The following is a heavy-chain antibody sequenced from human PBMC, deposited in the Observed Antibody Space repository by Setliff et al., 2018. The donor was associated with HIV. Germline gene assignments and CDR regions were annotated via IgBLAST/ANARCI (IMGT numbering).Heavy chain of an antibody. D-gene: IGHD3-3*01. CDR3: ACRYYDLWSNYYTGIPY. Sequence: SETLSLTCTVSGGSISSYYWSWIRQPAGKGLEWIGRMYRSGSTNYNPSLKSRVTMSVDTSKNQFSLKLSSVTAADTAVYFCACRYYDLWSNYYTGIPYWGQGTLVTVSS. V-gene: IGHV4-4*07. CDR1: GGSISSYY. CDR2: MYRSGST. J-gene: IGHJ4*02.